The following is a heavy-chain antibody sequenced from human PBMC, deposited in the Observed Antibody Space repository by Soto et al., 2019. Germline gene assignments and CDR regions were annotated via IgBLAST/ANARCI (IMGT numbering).Heavy chain of an antibody. CDR2: ISYDGSNK. D-gene: IGHD1-26*01. J-gene: IGHJ3*02. V-gene: IGHV3-30-3*01. CDR1: GFTFSSYA. Sequence: PGGSLRLSCAASGFTFSSYAMHWVRQATGKGLEWVAVISYDGSNKYYADSVKGRFTISRDNSKNTLYLKMNSLRAEDTAVYYCARDFNLRELRGAFDIWGQGTMVTVSS. CDR3: ARDFNLRELRGAFDI.